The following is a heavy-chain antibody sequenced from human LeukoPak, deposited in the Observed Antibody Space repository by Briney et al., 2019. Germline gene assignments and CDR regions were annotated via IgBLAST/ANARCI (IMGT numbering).Heavy chain of an antibody. D-gene: IGHD4-17*01. Sequence: GASVKVSCKASGYTFTGYYMHWVRQAPGQGLEWMGWINPNSGGTNYAQKFQGRVTMTRDTSISTAYMELSRLRSDDTAVYYCTRENYGDLDWYFDLWGRGTLVTVSS. CDR1: GYTFTGYY. CDR3: TRENYGDLDWYFDL. J-gene: IGHJ2*01. CDR2: INPNSGGT. V-gene: IGHV1-2*02.